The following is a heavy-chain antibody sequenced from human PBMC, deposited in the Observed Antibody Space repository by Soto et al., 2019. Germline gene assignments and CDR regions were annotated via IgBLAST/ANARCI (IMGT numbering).Heavy chain of an antibody. CDR3: AHRGYGDYPRDNWFDT. CDR1: GFSLNTAGAG. D-gene: IGHD4-17*01. V-gene: IGHV2-5*01. CDR2: IYWNDDK. Sequence: QITLRESGPTLVKPTQTLTLTCTFSGFSLNTAGAGVGWIRQPPGKALEWLALIYWNDDKRFSPSLKSKLTITKDTSRNQVVLTMTNMDPVDTATYYCAHRGYGDYPRDNWFDTWGQGTLVTVSS. J-gene: IGHJ5*02.